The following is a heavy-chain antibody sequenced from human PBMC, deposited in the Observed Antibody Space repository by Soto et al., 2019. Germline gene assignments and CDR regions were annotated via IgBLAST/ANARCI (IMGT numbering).Heavy chain of an antibody. CDR3: VKQSSYYDSSGYPDY. D-gene: IGHD3-22*01. Sequence: GGSLRLSCAASGFTFSSYSMNWVRQAPGKGLEWVSCISRSSSDIYYADSLKGRFTISRDNAKNSLYLQMDSLRAEDTAVYYCVKQSSYYDSSGYPDYWGQGTLVTVSS. J-gene: IGHJ4*02. CDR1: GFTFSSYS. CDR2: ISRSSSDI. V-gene: IGHV3-21*06.